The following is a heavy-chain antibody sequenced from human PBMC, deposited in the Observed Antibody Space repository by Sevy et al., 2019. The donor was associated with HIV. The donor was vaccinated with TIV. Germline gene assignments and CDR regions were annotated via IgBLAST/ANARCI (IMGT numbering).Heavy chain of an antibody. CDR2: FDPEDGER. J-gene: IGHJ4*02. D-gene: IGHD2-15*01. Sequence: ASVKVSCKVSGYTLTQLSMHWVRQAPGKGLEWMGSFDPEDGERIYAQKFQGRITMTEDTSTDTAYMDLSSLKSDDTAVYYCATTREYYQGTSGYFDYWGQGALVTVSS. CDR3: ATTREYYQGTSGYFDY. V-gene: IGHV1-24*01. CDR1: GYTLTQLS.